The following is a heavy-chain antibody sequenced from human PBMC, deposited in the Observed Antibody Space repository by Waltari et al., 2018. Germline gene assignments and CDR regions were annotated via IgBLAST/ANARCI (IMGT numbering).Heavy chain of an antibody. CDR2: IYYSGST. D-gene: IGHD2-8*01. V-gene: IGHV4-39*01. CDR1: GGSISSSSYY. J-gene: IGHJ6*02. Sequence: QLQLQESGPGLVKPSETLSLTCTVSGGSISSSSYYWGWIRQPPGKGLEWIVSIYYSGSTYYNPSLKSRVTISVDTSKNQFSRKLSSVTAADTAVYYCARPHLLGYCTNGVCYDYGMDVWGQGTTVTVSS. CDR3: ARPHLLGYCTNGVCYDYGMDV.